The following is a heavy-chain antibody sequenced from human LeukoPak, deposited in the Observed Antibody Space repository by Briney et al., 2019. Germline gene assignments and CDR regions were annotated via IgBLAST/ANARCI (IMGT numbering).Heavy chain of an antibody. CDR1: GGSISSGDYY. D-gene: IGHD1-26*01. CDR3: ATGGSGSYAFDI. V-gene: IGHV4-30-4*08. J-gene: IGHJ3*02. Sequence: SQTLSLTCTVSGGSISSGDYYWSWIRQPPGKGLEWIGYIYYSGSTYYNPSLKSRVTISVDTSKIQFSLKLSSVTAADTAVYYCATGGSGSYAFDIWGQGTMVTVSS. CDR2: IYYSGST.